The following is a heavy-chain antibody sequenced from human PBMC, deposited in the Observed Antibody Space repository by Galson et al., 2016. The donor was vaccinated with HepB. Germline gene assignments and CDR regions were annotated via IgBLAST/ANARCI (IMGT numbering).Heavy chain of an antibody. D-gene: IGHD4-23*01. V-gene: IGHV3-74*01. CDR1: GFAFGSHW. CDR2: IHSDGTIS. CDR3: GRGHSVVLKTAYNWFAP. J-gene: IGHJ5*02. Sequence: SLRLSCAASGFAFGSHWMHWVRQVPGKGLVWVSRIHSDGTISNYADSVKGRFTISRDNAKNTPYLQMNSLRVEDTAVYYCGRGHSVVLKTAYNWFAPWGQGTLVTVSS.